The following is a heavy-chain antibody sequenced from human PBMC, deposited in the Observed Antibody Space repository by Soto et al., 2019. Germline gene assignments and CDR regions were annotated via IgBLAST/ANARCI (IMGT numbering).Heavy chain of an antibody. J-gene: IGHJ5*02. CDR3: ANLSGSRLNWFDP. V-gene: IGHV3-30*18. Sequence: QVQLVESGGGVVQPGRSLRLSCAASGFTFSSYGMHWVRQAPGKGLEWVAVISYDGSNKYYADSVKGRFTISRDNSKNTRYLQMNCLIAEDTVVYYCANLSGSRLNWFDPWGQGTLVTVSS. CDR2: ISYDGSNK. D-gene: IGHD3-16*02. CDR1: GFTFSSYG.